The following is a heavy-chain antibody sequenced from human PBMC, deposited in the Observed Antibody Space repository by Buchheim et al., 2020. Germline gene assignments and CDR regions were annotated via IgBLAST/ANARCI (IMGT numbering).Heavy chain of an antibody. Sequence: EVQLLESGGGLVQPGGSLRLSCAASGFTFDSYAMSWVRQAPGKGLEWVSSISNSGGGTYYPDSVKGRFTISRDNSKNTVYLQMNSLRAEDTAVYYCAKVTQKSIAVREGIDNWGQGIL. D-gene: IGHD6-6*01. CDR3: AKVTQKSIAVREGIDN. CDR2: ISNSGGGT. J-gene: IGHJ4*02. CDR1: GFTFDSYA. V-gene: IGHV3-23*01.